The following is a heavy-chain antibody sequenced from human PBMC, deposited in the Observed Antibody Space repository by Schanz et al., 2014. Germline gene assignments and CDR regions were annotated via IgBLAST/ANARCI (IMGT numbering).Heavy chain of an antibody. D-gene: IGHD5-18*01. V-gene: IGHV3-11*06. Sequence: VQLVESGGGLIQPGGSLRLSCVASGFTFSDYYMSWIRQAPGKGLEWVSYISHNSHYTNYADSVKGRFTISRDTAENSVYLQMNSLRAEDTAVYYCARDGYRNGRPFDHWGQGTRVTVSA. CDR1: GFTFSDYY. CDR2: ISHNSHYT. CDR3: ARDGYRNGRPFDH. J-gene: IGHJ4*02.